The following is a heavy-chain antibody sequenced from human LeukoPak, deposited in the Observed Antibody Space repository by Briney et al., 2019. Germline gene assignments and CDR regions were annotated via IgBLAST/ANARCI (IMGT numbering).Heavy chain of an antibody. CDR1: GFTFSSYS. D-gene: IGHD1-26*01. CDR2: ISSSSSYI. V-gene: IGHV3-21*01. CDR3: ARDFIVGAND. Sequence: PGGSLRLSCAASGFTFSSYSMNWVRQAPGKGLEWVSSISSSSSYIYYADSVKGRFTIPRDNAKNSLYLQMNSLRAEDTAVYYCARDFIVGANDWGQGTLVTVSS. J-gene: IGHJ4*02.